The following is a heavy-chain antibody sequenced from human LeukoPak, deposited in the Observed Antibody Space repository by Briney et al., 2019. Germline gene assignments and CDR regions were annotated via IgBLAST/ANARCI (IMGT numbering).Heavy chain of an antibody. D-gene: IGHD4-11*01. CDR1: GFTFSSYA. J-gene: IGHJ4*02. Sequence: GGSLRLSCAASGFTFSSYAMHWVRQAPGKGLEWVAVISYDGSNKYYADSVKGRFTISRDNSKNTLYLQMNSLRAEDTAVYYCARVSSNSRGYFDYWGQGTLVTVSS. CDR3: ARVSSNSRGYFDY. V-gene: IGHV3-30*04. CDR2: ISYDGSNK.